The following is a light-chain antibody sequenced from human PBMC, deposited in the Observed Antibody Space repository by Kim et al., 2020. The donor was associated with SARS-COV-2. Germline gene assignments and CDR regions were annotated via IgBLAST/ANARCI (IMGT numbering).Light chain of an antibody. CDR2: DAS. CDR3: QHRGIWPIT. J-gene: IGKJ5*01. V-gene: IGKV3-11*02. Sequence: LAPGERVTLSCRASQSVGNHLGWDQQKPGQAPRLLIFDASSRATGIPDRFSGSGSGRDFTLIISSLEPEDFAVYYCQHRGIWPITFGQGTRLEIK. CDR1: QSVGNH.